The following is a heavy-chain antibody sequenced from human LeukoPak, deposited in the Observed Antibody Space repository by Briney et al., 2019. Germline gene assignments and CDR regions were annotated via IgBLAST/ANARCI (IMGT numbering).Heavy chain of an antibody. CDR3: ASAWSDYYGSGSYGTTGDY. Sequence: GGSLRLSCAASGFTFSSYSMNWVRQAPGKGLEWVSSISSSSSYIYYADSVKGRFTISRDNAKNSLYLQMNSLRAEDTAVYYCASAWSDYYGSGSYGTTGDYWGQGTLVTVSS. D-gene: IGHD3-10*01. V-gene: IGHV3-21*01. J-gene: IGHJ4*02. CDR1: GFTFSSYS. CDR2: ISSSSSYI.